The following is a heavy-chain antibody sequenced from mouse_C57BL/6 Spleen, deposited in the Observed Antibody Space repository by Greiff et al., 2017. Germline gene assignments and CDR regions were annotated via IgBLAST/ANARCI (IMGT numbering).Heavy chain of an antibody. CDR1: GFTFTDYY. J-gene: IGHJ4*01. V-gene: IGHV7-3*01. CDR3: ASIDPLLLRYYAMDY. Sequence: EVMLVESGGGLVQPGGSLSLSCAASGFTFTDYYMSWVRQPPGKALEWLGFIRNKANGYTTEYSASVKGRFTISRDNSQSILYLQMNALRAEDSATYYCASIDPLLLRYYAMDYWGQGTSVTVSS. D-gene: IGHD1-1*01. CDR2: IRNKANGYTT.